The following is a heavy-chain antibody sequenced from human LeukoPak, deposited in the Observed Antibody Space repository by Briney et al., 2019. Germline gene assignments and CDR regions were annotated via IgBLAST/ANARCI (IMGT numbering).Heavy chain of an antibody. CDR2: IYPGDSET. V-gene: IGHV5-51*01. CDR1: GCSFTNYW. D-gene: IGHD2-2*01. Sequence: GESLKISCKGSGCSFTNYWIAWVRQMPGRGLEWMGIIYPGDSETRYSPSFQGQVTISGDRSISTAYLQWSSLNASDTAMYYCARGRYCISTSCSHFDYWGQGTLVTVSS. CDR3: ARGRYCISTSCSHFDY. J-gene: IGHJ4*02.